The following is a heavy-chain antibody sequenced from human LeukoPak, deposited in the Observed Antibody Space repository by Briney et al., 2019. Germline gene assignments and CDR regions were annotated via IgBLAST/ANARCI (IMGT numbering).Heavy chain of an antibody. J-gene: IGHJ4*02. CDR2: INPNSGGT. CDR1: GYTFTGYY. D-gene: IGHD2-15*01. V-gene: IGHV1-2*02. CDR3: ANIRGYCSGGSCSDY. Sequence: ASVKVSCKASGYTFTGYYMHWVRQAPGQGLEWMGWINPNSGGTNYAQKFQGRVTMTRDTSISTAYMELSRLRSDDTAVYYCANIRGYCSGGSCSDYWGREPWSPSPQ.